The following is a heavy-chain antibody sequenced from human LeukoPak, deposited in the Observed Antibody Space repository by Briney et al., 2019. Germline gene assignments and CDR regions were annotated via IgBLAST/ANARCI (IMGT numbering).Heavy chain of an antibody. Sequence: GGSLRLSCSASGFTFRSYAMHWVRQAPGKGLEYVSGISSNGVTTYYADSVKGRFTISRDNSKNTLYLQMNSLRVEDTAVYYCAKDRGRTWVQVANWGQGTLVTVSS. CDR2: ISSNGVTT. CDR3: AKDRGRTWVQVAN. J-gene: IGHJ4*02. V-gene: IGHV3-64*04. CDR1: GFTFRSYA. D-gene: IGHD2-15*01.